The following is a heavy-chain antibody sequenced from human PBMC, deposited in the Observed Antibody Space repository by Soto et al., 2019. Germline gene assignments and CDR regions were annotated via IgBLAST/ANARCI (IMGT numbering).Heavy chain of an antibody. CDR1: GYKFTNYW. CDR2: IDPSDSYI. D-gene: IGHD2-21*02. J-gene: IGHJ4*02. Sequence: PGESLKISCKGSGYKFTNYWLSWVRQTPGKGLEWMGRIDPSDSYINYSPSFRGHVTISIDESISTAHLQWSSLKASDTATYYCAIVTADTAYHYFDFWGQGTLVTVSS. V-gene: IGHV5-10-1*01. CDR3: AIVTADTAYHYFDF.